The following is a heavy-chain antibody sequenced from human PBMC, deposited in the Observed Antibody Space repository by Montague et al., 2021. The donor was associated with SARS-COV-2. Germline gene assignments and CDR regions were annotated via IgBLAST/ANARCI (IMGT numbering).Heavy chain of an antibody. CDR2: ITNGGSV. V-gene: IGHV4-34*01. Sequence: SETLSLTCAVYGGSFSRYSFNWVRQAPGKGLEWIGEITNGGSVNXHPXCSNRVTISVDPSKSQVSLRLTSVTVADTAIYFCARQKLRPHKPIKKEFYYYGLDIWGQGTTVTVS. CDR3: ARQKLRPHKPIKKEFYYYGLDI. J-gene: IGHJ6*02. CDR1: GGSFSRYS.